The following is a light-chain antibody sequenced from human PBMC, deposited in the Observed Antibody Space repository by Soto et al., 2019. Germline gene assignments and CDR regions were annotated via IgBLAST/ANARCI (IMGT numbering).Light chain of an antibody. J-gene: IGLJ1*01. V-gene: IGLV2-23*02. Sequence: QSVLTQPASVSGSPGQSITISCTGTSSDIGSYDLVSWYQQHPGTAPKLIIYEVTKRPSGVSTRFSGSKSGNTASLTISGLQAVDEADYYCCSYIGHYIYVFGTGTKVTVL. CDR3: CSYIGHYIYV. CDR1: SSDIGSYDL. CDR2: EVT.